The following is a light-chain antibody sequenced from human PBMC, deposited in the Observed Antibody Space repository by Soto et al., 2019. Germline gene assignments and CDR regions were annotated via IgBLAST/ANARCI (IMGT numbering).Light chain of an antibody. CDR2: GAF. CDR3: QQYNDWPPRRLT. CDR1: QSVGSK. J-gene: IGKJ4*01. Sequence: EVVMTQSPATLSVSPGERATLSCRASQSVGSKLAWYQQKPGQAPRLLIYGAFTRATDIPARFSGSGSGTECTLTISSLQSEDLAVYYCQQYNDWPPRRLTFGGGTKVEIK. V-gene: IGKV3-15*01.